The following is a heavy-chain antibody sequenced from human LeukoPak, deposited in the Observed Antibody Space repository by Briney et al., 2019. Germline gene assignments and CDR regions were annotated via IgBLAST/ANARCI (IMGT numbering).Heavy chain of an antibody. CDR1: GYSISSGYY. J-gene: IGHJ6*03. D-gene: IGHD1/OR15-1a*01. CDR3: ARVNSLYYYMDV. V-gene: IGHV4-38-2*01. Sequence: PSETLSLTCAVSGYSISSGYYWGWIRQPPGKGLEWIGSIYHSGSTYYNPSLKSRVTISVDTSKNQFSLKLSSVTAADTAVYYCARVNSLYYYMDVWGKGTTVTVSS. CDR2: IYHSGST.